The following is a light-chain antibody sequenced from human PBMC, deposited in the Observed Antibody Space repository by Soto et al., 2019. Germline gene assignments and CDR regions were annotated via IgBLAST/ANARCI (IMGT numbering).Light chain of an antibody. CDR3: QQYNYWPPIT. CDR1: QSVGSN. V-gene: IGKV3-15*01. J-gene: IGKJ5*01. Sequence: EIVLTQSPATLSLSPGERATLPCRASQSVGSNLAWYQQKPGQAPRLLIYDASTRATGIPARFSGSGSGTDFTLTISSLQSEDFAVYYCQQYNYWPPITFGQGTRLEI. CDR2: DAS.